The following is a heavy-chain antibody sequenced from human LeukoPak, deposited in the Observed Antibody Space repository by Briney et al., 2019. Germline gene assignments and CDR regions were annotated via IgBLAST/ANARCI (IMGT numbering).Heavy chain of an antibody. CDR1: GDSFSSYH. CDR3: ARVGRGDHSWGSYYCDH. V-gene: IGHV4-59*13. Sequence: SETLSLTCTVSGDSFSSYHWSWLRQPPGKGLDWIGYISSSGSTSYNPSLKSRVTMSVDTSKNQFSLKLRSVTAADTAVYYCARVGRGDHSWGSYYCDHWGQGTLVSVSS. CDR2: ISSSGST. D-gene: IGHD3-16*01. J-gene: IGHJ4*02.